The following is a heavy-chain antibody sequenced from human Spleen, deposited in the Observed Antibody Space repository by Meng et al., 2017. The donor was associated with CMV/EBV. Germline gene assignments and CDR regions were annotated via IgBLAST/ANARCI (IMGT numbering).Heavy chain of an antibody. J-gene: IGHJ6*02. CDR1: GGTFNRFT. CDR3: ARGGSSGWYYYYGVDV. V-gene: IGHV1-69*02. CDR2: IIPTVDVT. D-gene: IGHD6-19*01. Sequence: SVKVSCKASGGTFNRFTISWVRQAPGQGLAWMGRIIPTVDVTNYAQKFQARVTITADKSTSTAYMELRSLTSDDTAVYFCARGGSSGWYYYYGVDVWGQGTTVTVSS.